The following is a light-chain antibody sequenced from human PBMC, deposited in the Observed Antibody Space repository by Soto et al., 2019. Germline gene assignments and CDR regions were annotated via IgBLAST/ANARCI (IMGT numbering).Light chain of an antibody. CDR3: QQYYITPRT. Sequence: DIVMTQSPDSLAVSLGERATINCKSSQSVLYRSNNKKYLAWYQHKPGQAPKLIISWASTRESGVPERFSGSGSGTDFSLTISSLQAEDVAVYYCQQYYITPRTFGQGTKVEI. CDR2: WAS. CDR1: QSVLYRSNNKKY. J-gene: IGKJ1*01. V-gene: IGKV4-1*01.